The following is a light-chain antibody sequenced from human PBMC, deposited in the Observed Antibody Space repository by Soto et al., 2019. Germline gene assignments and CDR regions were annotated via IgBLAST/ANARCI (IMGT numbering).Light chain of an antibody. Sequence: DIVMTQSPDSLAVSLGERATINCKSSLSLLYNSDNKNYLSWFQQKPGQPPKLLIYWASTRESGVPDRFSGSGSGTDFTLTISSLQAEDVAVYYCQQYYSTITFGQGTRLEMK. CDR2: WAS. CDR3: QQYYSTIT. CDR1: LSLLYNSDNKNY. J-gene: IGKJ5*01. V-gene: IGKV4-1*01.